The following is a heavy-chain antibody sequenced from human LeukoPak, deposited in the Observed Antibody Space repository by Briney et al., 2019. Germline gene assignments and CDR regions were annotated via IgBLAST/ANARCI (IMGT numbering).Heavy chain of an antibody. CDR3: ARGFRRDYRNFDFERYFDY. CDR1: GYTFTSYG. D-gene: IGHD3-9*01. CDR2: ISAYNGNT. J-gene: IGHJ4*02. V-gene: IGHV1-18*01. Sequence: ASVKVSCKASGYTFTSYGISWVRQAPGQGLEWMGWISAYNGNTNYARKFQGRVTMTRNTSISTAYMELSSLRSEDTAVYYCARGFRRDYRNFDFERYFDYWGQGTLVTVSS.